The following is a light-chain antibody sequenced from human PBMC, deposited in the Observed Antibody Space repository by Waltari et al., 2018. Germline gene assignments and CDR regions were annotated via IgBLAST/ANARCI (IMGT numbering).Light chain of an antibody. V-gene: IGKV3-15*01. CDR2: DAS. CDR3: QQYNRWPPIT. Sequence: EIVMTQSPATLSVSPGETATLSCSASQSVSSNVAWYQKNPGQARRLLIYDASTRATSIPSKFRGSGSGTEFTLTIRSLQSDDFAVYYCQQYNRWPPITFGHGPRLEIK. CDR1: QSVSSN. J-gene: IGKJ5*01.